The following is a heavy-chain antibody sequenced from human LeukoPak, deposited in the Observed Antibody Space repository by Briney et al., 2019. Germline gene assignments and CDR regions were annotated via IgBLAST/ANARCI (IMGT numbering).Heavy chain of an antibody. J-gene: IGHJ4*02. D-gene: IGHD5-24*01. CDR3: AKDRIPDGKYSIDF. Sequence: GGSLRLSCAASGFTFSDYYMNWVRQAPGKGLEWVSVIVGNGGDIDYADSVKGRFTISRDNSKNTLYLQMNSLRAEDTAVYYCAKDRIPDGKYSIDFWGQGTLVTVSS. V-gene: IGHV3-23*01. CDR2: IVGNGGDI. CDR1: GFTFSDYY.